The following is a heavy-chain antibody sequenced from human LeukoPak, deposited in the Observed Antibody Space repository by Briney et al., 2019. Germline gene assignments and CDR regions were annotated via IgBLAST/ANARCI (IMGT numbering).Heavy chain of an antibody. Sequence: PSETLSLTCAVSGGSISSSNWWSWVRQSPGKGLEWIGEIYHSGSTNYNPSLKSRVTISVDTSKNQFSLKLSSVTAADTAVYYCARRYSSSWYRTGPYFDYWGQGTLVTVSS. CDR2: IYHSGST. CDR1: GGSISSSNW. V-gene: IGHV4-4*02. D-gene: IGHD6-13*01. CDR3: ARRYSSSWYRTGPYFDY. J-gene: IGHJ4*02.